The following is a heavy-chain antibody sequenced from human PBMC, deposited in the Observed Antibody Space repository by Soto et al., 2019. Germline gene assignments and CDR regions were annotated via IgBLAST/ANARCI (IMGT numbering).Heavy chain of an antibody. V-gene: IGHV3-7*01. CDR2: IKQDGSER. J-gene: IGHJ4*02. Sequence: EVQLVESGGGLVQPGGSLRLSCAASGFTFSNFWMSWVRQAPGKGLEWVASIKQDGSERDYVDSVKGRFTVFRDNTKNSLYLHMSSLRAGDTAVYYCVRTTRWEFVCWGQGTLVTVSS. CDR3: VRTTRWEFVC. CDR1: GFTFSNFW. D-gene: IGHD1-26*01.